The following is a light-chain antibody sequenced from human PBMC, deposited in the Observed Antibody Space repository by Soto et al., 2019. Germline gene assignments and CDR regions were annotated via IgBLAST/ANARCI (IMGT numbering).Light chain of an antibody. V-gene: IGKV1-39*01. J-gene: IGKJ3*01. CDR3: QRTYNAPFT. CDR1: DSIDRY. Sequence: DIQMTQSPSSLSAFVGDTVTINCRATDSIDRYLNWYQQKPGQAPRVLITAASTLESGVPSRFNGSASGTDFTLTINNLQPEDFATYYCQRTYNAPFTFGPGTKVSIK. CDR2: AAS.